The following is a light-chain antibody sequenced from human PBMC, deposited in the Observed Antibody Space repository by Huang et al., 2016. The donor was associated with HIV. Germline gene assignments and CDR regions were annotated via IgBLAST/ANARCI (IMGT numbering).Light chain of an antibody. CDR2: GSS. V-gene: IGKV3-15*01. CDR3: HQYNNWLLS. Sequence: IVMTQSPATLSVSPGERVTLSCRANRSISTNLAWYQQRPGQAPRLRSYGSSTRAPGVPARFSGSGSGTEFSLTISSLQSEDFALYYCHQYNNWLLSFGGGTRVDI. CDR1: RSISTN. J-gene: IGKJ4*01.